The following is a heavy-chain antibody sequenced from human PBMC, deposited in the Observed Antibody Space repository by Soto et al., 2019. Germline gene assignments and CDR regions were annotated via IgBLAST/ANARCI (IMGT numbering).Heavy chain of an antibody. CDR2: IYYSGST. Sequence: QVQLQESGPGLVKPSETLSLMCTVSGGSISSYYWSWIRQPPGKGLEWIGYIYYSGSTNYNPSLKSRVTISVDTSKNQFSLKLSSVTAADTAVYYCARERRDGYKHYFEYWGQGTLVTVSS. V-gene: IGHV4-59*01. CDR3: ARERRDGYKHYFEY. J-gene: IGHJ4*02. CDR1: GGSISSYY. D-gene: IGHD5-12*01.